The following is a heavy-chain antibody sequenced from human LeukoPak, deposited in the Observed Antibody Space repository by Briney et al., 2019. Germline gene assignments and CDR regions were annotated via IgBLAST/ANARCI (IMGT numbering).Heavy chain of an antibody. CDR1: GYTFTGYY. V-gene: IGHV1-2*06. Sequence: ASVNVSCKASGYTFTGYYMHWVRQAPGQGLEWMGRINPNSGGTNYAQKFQGRVTMTRDTSISTAYMELSRLRSDDTAVYYCASLSYPQGGIAAAGTDYWGQGTLVTVSS. CDR3: ASLSYPQGGIAAAGTDY. CDR2: INPNSGGT. D-gene: IGHD6-13*01. J-gene: IGHJ4*02.